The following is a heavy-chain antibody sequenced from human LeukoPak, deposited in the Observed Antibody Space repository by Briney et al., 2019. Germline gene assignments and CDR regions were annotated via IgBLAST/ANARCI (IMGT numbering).Heavy chain of an antibody. D-gene: IGHD2-21*02. J-gene: IGHJ4*01. Sequence: GGSLRLSCVASEFAFFSYGMQWVRQAPGKGLVWVSRIFSDGTTTSYADSVKGRFTISRDNAKNTLYLQMNSLRAEDTAVYYCARELPREVTLDYWGQGTLVTVSP. V-gene: IGHV3-74*01. CDR3: ARELPREVTLDY. CDR1: EFAFFSYG. CDR2: IFSDGTTT.